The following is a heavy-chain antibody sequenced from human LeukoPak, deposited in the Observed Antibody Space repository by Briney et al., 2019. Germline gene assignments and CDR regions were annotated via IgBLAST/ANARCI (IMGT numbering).Heavy chain of an antibody. Sequence: SETLSLTCTVSGGSTSSSSYYWGWIRQPPGKGLEWIGYIYYSGSTNYNPSLKSRVTISVDTSKNQFSLKLSSVTAADTAVYYCARVVSGEYSGYDYWGQGTLVTVSS. V-gene: IGHV4-61*05. CDR3: ARVVSGEYSGYDY. D-gene: IGHD5-12*01. CDR1: GGSTSSSSYY. CDR2: IYYSGST. J-gene: IGHJ4*02.